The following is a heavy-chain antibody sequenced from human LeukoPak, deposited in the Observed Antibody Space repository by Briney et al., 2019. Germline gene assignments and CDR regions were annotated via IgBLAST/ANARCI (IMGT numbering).Heavy chain of an antibody. CDR3: VRDFRFLEDF. V-gene: IGHV3-53*01. CDR2: IYSGGNT. D-gene: IGHD3-3*01. Sequence: GGSLRLSCAASGFTVSSNYMSWVRQAPGRGLEWVSVIYSGGNTYYTDSVKGRFTISRENSKNTLYLQMNSLRAEDTALYYCVRDFRFLEDFWGQGTLVTVAS. CDR1: GFTVSSNY. J-gene: IGHJ4*02.